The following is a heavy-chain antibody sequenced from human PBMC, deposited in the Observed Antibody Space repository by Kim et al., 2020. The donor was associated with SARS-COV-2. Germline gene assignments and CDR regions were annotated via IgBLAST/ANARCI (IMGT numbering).Heavy chain of an antibody. Sequence: SETLSLTCAVYGGSFSGYYWSWIRQPPGKGLEWIGEINHSGSTNYNPSLKSRVTISVDTSKNQFSLKLRSVTAADTAVYYCARGRGGTTVVTLGLGYYYYYGMDVGGQGTTVTVSS. CDR1: GGSFSGYY. CDR3: ARGRGGTTVVTLGLGYYYYYGMDV. J-gene: IGHJ6*02. D-gene: IGHD4-17*01. CDR2: INHSGST. V-gene: IGHV4-34*01.